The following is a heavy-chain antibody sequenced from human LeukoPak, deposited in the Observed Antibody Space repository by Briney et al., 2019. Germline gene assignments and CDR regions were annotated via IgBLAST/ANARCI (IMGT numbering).Heavy chain of an antibody. V-gene: IGHV4-34*01. CDR1: GGSFSGYY. CDR3: AREGYCSSTSCYLDP. CDR2: INHSGSINHSGST. D-gene: IGHD2-2*01. J-gene: IGHJ5*02. Sequence: SETLSLTCAVYGGSFSGYYWSWIRQPPGKGLEWIGEINHSGSINHSGSTKYNPSLKSRVTISVDTSKNQFSLKLSSVTAADTAVYYCAREGYCSSTSCYLDPWGQGTLVTVSS.